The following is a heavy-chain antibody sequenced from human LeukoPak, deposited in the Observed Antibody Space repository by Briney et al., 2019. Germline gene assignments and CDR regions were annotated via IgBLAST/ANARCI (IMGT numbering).Heavy chain of an antibody. CDR1: GFTFSSYN. V-gene: IGHV3-48*04. CDR3: VRDPLARDGFNSLNY. CDR2: ISSSSSTI. J-gene: IGHJ4*02. D-gene: IGHD5-24*01. Sequence: PGGSLRLSCAASGFTFSSYNMNWVRQAPGQGLEWISYISSSSSTIYYADSVKGRFTMSRDNAKSSLYLQMNSLRAEDTAVYYCVRDPLARDGFNSLNYWGQGTLVTVSS.